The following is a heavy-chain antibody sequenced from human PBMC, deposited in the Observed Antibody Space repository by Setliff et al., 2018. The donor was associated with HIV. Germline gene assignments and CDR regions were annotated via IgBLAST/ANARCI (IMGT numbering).Heavy chain of an antibody. J-gene: IGHJ4*02. D-gene: IGHD4-17*01. V-gene: IGHV4-39*07. CDR1: GGSIRSSTYY. CDR3: ARDGPETYGDYERYYFDY. Sequence: SETLSLTCTVSGGSIRSSTYYWGWIRQPPGKGLEWIGTVYYSGSTYYNPSLKSRVTISVDMSKNQFSLKLSSVTAADTAVYYCARDGPETYGDYERYYFDYWGQGTLVTVSS. CDR2: VYYSGST.